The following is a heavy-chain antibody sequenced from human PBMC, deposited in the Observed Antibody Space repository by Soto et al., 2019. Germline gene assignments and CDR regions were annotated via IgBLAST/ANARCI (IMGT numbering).Heavy chain of an antibody. V-gene: IGHV3-30-3*01. D-gene: IGHD3-3*01. Sequence: GESLKISCAASGFTFSSYAMHWVRQAPGKGLEWVAVISYDGSNKYYADSVKGRFTISRDNSKNTLYLQMNSLRAEDTAVYYCAREGQPTPHSGVTIFGVVIIGLFDYWGQGTLVTVSS. J-gene: IGHJ4*02. CDR3: AREGQPTPHSGVTIFGVVIIGLFDY. CDR2: ISYDGSNK. CDR1: GFTFSSYA.